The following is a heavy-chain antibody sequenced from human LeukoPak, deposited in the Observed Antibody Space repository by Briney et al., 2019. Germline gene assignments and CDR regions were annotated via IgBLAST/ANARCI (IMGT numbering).Heavy chain of an antibody. V-gene: IGHV4-38-2*02. D-gene: IGHD3-16*02. CDR1: GYSISSGYY. J-gene: IGHJ4*02. CDR3: ARSDYVWGSYRYTADY. Sequence: PSETLSLTCTVSGYSISSGYYWGWIRQPPGKGLEWIGSIYHSGSTYYNPSLKSRVTISVDTSKNQFSLKLSSVTAADTAVYYCARSDYVWGSYRYTADYWGQGTLVTVSS. CDR2: IYHSGST.